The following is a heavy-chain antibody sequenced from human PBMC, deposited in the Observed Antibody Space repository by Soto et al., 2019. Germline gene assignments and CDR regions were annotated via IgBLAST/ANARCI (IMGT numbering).Heavy chain of an antibody. V-gene: IGHV1-18*01. CDR3: ARGFIPENY. CDR2: INTFNGNT. CDR1: GYTFSDNG. D-gene: IGHD2-2*01. Sequence: QVHLVQSESEVKMPGASVKVSCKTSGYTFSDNGVSWVRQAPGQGLEWMGWINTFNGNTKYEQKFQGRVTFSIDTSTRTVVLELTSLKFDDAAVYYCARGFIPENYWGQGTRVTVSS. J-gene: IGHJ4*02.